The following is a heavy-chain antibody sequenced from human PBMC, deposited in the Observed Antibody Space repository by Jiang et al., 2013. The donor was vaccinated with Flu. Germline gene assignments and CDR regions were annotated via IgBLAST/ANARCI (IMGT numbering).Heavy chain of an antibody. CDR2: IIPLLNMP. V-gene: IGHV1-69*04. CDR3: ARDSGSYREAYYYYGMDV. CDR1: GGIFSSYA. J-gene: IGHJ6*02. Sequence: YGAEVKKPGSSVKVSCKASGGIFSSYAISWVRQAPGQGLEWMGRIIPLLNMPHYAQKFQGRVTITADTPTNTAFMELTSLRSEDTAVYYCARDSGSYREAYYYYGMDVWGQGTTVTVSS. D-gene: IGHD1-26*01.